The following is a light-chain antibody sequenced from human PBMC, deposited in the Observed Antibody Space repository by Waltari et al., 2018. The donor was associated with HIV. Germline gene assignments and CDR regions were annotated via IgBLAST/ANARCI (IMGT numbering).Light chain of an antibody. V-gene: IGKV4-1*01. CDR1: QSVLYSSNNKNY. CDR3: QQYYSTPRT. J-gene: IGKJ1*01. Sequence: DIVMTQSPDSLAVSLGERVPINCKSNQSVLYSSNNKNYLAWYQQKPGQPPKLLIYCASTRESGVPDRFSGSGSETDFTLTISSLQAEDVAVYYFQQYYSTPRTFGQGTKVEIK. CDR2: CAS.